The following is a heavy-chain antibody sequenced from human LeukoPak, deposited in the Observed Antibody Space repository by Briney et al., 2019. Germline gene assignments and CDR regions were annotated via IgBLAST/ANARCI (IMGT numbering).Heavy chain of an antibody. J-gene: IGHJ4*02. V-gene: IGHV3-9*01. D-gene: IGHD6-13*01. CDR1: GFKFDDYA. Sequence: GGSLRLSCAASGFKFDDYAMHWVRQAPGKGLEWVSGVSWNRNPIDYADSVKGRFTISRDNAKKSLFLQMNSLRPEDTAFYYCVKEGGVAATGPFDYWGQGILVTVSS. CDR2: VSWNRNPI. CDR3: VKEGGVAATGPFDY.